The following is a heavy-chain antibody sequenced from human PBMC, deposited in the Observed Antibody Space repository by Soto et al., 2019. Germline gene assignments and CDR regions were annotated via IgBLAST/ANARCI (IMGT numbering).Heavy chain of an antibody. V-gene: IGHV5-51*01. J-gene: IGHJ3*02. CDR1: GYSVTSYW. CDR2: IYPGDSDT. Sequence: GESLNISCKGSGYSVTSYWIGWVRQMPGKGLEWMGIIYPGDSDTRYSPSFQGQVTISADKSISTAYLQWSSLKASDTAMYYCARHDSSGWYLGAFDIWGQGTMVTVSS. CDR3: ARHDSSGWYLGAFDI. D-gene: IGHD6-19*01.